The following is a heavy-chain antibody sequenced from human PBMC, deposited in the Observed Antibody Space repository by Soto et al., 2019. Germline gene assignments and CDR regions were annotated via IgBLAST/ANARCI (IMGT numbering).Heavy chain of an antibody. V-gene: IGHV3-21*01. CDR2: ISSSSYI. Sequence: GGSLRLSCAASGFTFSSYSMNWVRQAPGKGLEWVSSISSSSYIYYADSVKGRFTISRDSAKNSLYLQMNSLRAEDTAVYYCARSYSSSWSSFDPWGQGTLVTVSS. CDR1: GFTFSSYS. CDR3: ARSYSSSWSSFDP. D-gene: IGHD6-13*01. J-gene: IGHJ5*02.